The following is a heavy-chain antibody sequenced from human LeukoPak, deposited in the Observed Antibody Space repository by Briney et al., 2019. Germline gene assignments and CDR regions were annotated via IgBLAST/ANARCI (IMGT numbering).Heavy chain of an antibody. V-gene: IGHV3-7*01. CDR2: INPDGNKK. CDR3: ARDLAYSRLDY. J-gene: IGHJ4*02. D-gene: IGHD5-18*01. CDR1: GLTFSSSW. Sequence: GGSLRLSCPVSGLTFSSSWMDWVRQAPGKGLEWVASINPDGNKKYSADSVKGRFTISRDNAENSLYLQMNSLRVEDTAFYYCARDLAYSRLDYWGQGMLVTVSS.